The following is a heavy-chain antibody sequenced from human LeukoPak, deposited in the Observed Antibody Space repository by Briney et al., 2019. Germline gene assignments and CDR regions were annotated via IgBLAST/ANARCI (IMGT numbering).Heavy chain of an antibody. V-gene: IGHV4-59*08. CDR2: IYYSGST. CDR1: GESISGFY. CDR3: AYDSSGYSTFDY. J-gene: IGHJ4*02. Sequence: SETLSLTCTVSGESISGFYWNWIRQPPGKGLEWLGYIYYSGSTNYNPSLKSRVTISIDTSKNQFSLKLSSVTAADTAVYYCAYDSSGYSTFDYWGQGTLVTVSS. D-gene: IGHD3-22*01.